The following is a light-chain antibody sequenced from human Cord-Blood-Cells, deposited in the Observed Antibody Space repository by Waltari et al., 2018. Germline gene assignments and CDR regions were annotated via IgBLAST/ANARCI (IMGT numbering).Light chain of an antibody. CDR1: SSDVGSYNL. J-gene: IGLJ3*02. CDR2: EGS. Sequence: QSALTQPASVPGSPGQSITISCTGTSSDVGSYNLVSWYQQHPGKAPKLMIYEGSKRPSGVSNRFSGSKSGNTASLTISGLQAEDEADYYCCSYAGRWVFGGGTKLTVL. V-gene: IGLV2-23*01. CDR3: CSYAGRWV.